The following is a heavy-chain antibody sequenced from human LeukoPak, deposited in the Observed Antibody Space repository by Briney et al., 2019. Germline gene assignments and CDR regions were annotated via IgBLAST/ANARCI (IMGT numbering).Heavy chain of an antibody. J-gene: IGHJ4*02. V-gene: IGHV1-2*04. CDR1: GYTFTSYG. D-gene: IGHD3-22*01. CDR3: ARGGDSSGYAFDY. CDR2: INPNSGGT. Sequence: ASVKVSCKASGYTFTSYGISWVRQAPGQGLEWMGWINPNSGGTNYAQKFQGWVTMTRDTSISTAYMELSRLRSEDTAVYYCARGGDSSGYAFDYWGQGTLVTVSS.